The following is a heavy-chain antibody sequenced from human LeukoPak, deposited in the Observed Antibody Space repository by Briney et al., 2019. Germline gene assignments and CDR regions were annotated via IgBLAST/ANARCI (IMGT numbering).Heavy chain of an antibody. J-gene: IGHJ1*01. V-gene: IGHV3-53*01. CDR3: ARGYSSSWSEYFQH. CDR2: IYSGGST. CDR1: GFTFSSYA. D-gene: IGHD6-13*01. Sequence: GGSLRLSCAASGFTFSSYAMSWVRQAPGKGLEWVSVIYSGGSTYYADSMKGRFTISRDNSKNTLYLQMNSLRAEDTVVYYCARGYSSSWSEYFQHWGQGTLVTVSS.